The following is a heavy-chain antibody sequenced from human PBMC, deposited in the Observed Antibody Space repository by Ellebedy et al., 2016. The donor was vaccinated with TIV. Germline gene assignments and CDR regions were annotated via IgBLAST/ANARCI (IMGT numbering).Heavy chain of an antibody. J-gene: IGHJ4*02. D-gene: IGHD3-3*01. V-gene: IGHV3-15*07. CDR1: GLTFSNSW. Sequence: GGSLRLXXVGSGLTFSNSWMDWVRQAPGKGLEWVGRIRRIVDGGTIDYAAPVKDRFTISRDDSKNTLYLQMNSLKTEDTALYYCTTDFSNWGQGTLVTVSS. CDR2: IRRIVDGGTI. CDR3: TTDFSN.